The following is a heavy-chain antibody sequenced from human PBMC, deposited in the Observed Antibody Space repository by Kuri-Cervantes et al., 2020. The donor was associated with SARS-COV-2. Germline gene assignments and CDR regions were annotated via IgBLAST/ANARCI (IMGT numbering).Heavy chain of an antibody. Sequence: GESLKISCAASGFTVSSNYMSWVRQAPGKGLEWVSVIYSGGSSTYYADSVKGRFTISRDNSKNTLYLQMNSLRAEDTAVYYCAKADWANYYYYYGMDVWGQGTTVTVSS. D-gene: IGHD3-9*01. CDR2: IYSGGSST. J-gene: IGHJ6*02. CDR1: GFTVSSNY. V-gene: IGHV3-23*03. CDR3: AKADWANYYYYYGMDV.